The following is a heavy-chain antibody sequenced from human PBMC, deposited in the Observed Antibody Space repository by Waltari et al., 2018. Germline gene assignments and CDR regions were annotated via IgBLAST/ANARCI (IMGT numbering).Heavy chain of an antibody. CDR3: ARVHSLGQYDSNGQESNFDH. CDR2: ISGGGIKT. J-gene: IGHJ4*02. D-gene: IGHD3-16*01. V-gene: IGHV3-23*01. CDR1: GFTFSNYA. Sequence: EVQLLESGGGLVQPGGSLRLACLASGFTFSNYAMTWVRQGPGKGLEWVSAISGGGIKTYYADSVKGRFTISRDNSKNTLYLQMNSLRAEDTAVYSCARVHSLGQYDSNGQESNFDHWGQGALV.